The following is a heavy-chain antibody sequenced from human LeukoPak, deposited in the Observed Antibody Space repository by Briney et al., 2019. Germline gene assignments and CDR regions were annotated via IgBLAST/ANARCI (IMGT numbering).Heavy chain of an antibody. D-gene: IGHD6-13*01. J-gene: IGHJ4*02. CDR2: ISGSGSGT. V-gene: IGHV3-23*01. CDR3: AKGGIAAAGTSFYFDY. Sequence: GGSLRLSCAASGITFSSNAMSWVRQAPGKGLEWVSGISGSGSGTYYPDSVKGRFTISRDNSKNTLYLQMNSLRAEDTAVYYCAKGGIAAAGTSFYFDYWGQGTLVTVSS. CDR1: GITFSSNA.